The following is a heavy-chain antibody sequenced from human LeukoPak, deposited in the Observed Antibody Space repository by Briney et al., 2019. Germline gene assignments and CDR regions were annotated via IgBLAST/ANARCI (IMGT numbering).Heavy chain of an antibody. D-gene: IGHD3-16*02. V-gene: IGHV4-30-4*01. Sequence: SETLSLTCTVSGGSISSGDYYWSWIRQPPGKGLEWIGYIYYSGSTYYNPSLKSRVTISVVTSKNQFSLKLSSVTAADTAVYYCARVDYVWGSYPGWFDPWGQGTLVTVSS. CDR3: ARVDYVWGSYPGWFDP. J-gene: IGHJ5*02. CDR1: GGSISSGDYY. CDR2: IYYSGST.